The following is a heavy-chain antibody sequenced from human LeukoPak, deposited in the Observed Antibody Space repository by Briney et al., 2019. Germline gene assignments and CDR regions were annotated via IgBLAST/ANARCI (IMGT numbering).Heavy chain of an antibody. CDR2: MIHSGST. J-gene: IGHJ4*02. CDR1: GGSFSGYS. CDR3: ASGGSIAVAGLFDY. Sequence: SETLSLTCAVYGGSFSGYSWSWIRQPPGKGLEWVGEMIHSGSTNYNPSLKSRVTISVDTSKNQFSLKLSSVTAADTAVYYCASGGSIAVAGLFDYWGQGTLVTVSS. D-gene: IGHD6-19*01. V-gene: IGHV4-34*12.